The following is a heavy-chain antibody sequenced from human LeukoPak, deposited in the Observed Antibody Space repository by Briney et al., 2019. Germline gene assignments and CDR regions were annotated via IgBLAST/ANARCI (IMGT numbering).Heavy chain of an antibody. V-gene: IGHV3-7*01. Sequence: GGSLRLSCAASGFTSSNYCLTWVRHAPRQGLEWVANIKQDGSEKHYVDSVKGRFTISRDNAKNSLYLQMNSLRAEDTAVYYCARDRQIAYWGQGTLVSVSS. CDR1: GFTSSNYC. CDR3: ARDRQIAY. J-gene: IGHJ4*02. CDR2: IKQDGSEK.